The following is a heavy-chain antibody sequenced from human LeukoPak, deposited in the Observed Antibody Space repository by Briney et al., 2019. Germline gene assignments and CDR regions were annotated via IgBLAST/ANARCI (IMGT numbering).Heavy chain of an antibody. V-gene: IGHV1-2*02. Sequence: ASVKVSCKASGYTFTGYYMHWVRQAPGQGLEWMGWINPNSGGTNYAQKFQGRVTMTRDTSISTAYMELSRLRSDDTAVYYCARDDGGSYLVDYWGQGTLVTVSS. CDR1: GYTFTGYY. CDR3: ARDDGGSYLVDY. J-gene: IGHJ4*02. D-gene: IGHD1-26*01. CDR2: INPNSGGT.